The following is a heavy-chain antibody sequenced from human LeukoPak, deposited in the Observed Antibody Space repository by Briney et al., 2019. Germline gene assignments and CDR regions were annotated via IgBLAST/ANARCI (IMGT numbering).Heavy chain of an antibody. CDR3: ARDIQLWLPFDY. J-gene: IGHJ4*02. D-gene: IGHD5-18*01. CDR2: ISYDGSNK. Sequence: GGPLRLSCAASGFTFSSYSMNWVRQAPGKGLEWVAVISYDGSNKYYADSVKGRFTISRDNSKNTLYLQMNSLRAEDTAVYYCARDIQLWLPFDYWGQGTLVTVSS. CDR1: GFTFSSYS. V-gene: IGHV3-30*03.